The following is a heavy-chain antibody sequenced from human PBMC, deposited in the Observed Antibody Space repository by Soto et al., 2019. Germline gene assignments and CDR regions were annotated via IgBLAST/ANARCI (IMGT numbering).Heavy chain of an antibody. D-gene: IGHD2-15*01. J-gene: IGHJ4*02. CDR1: GFTFSSYA. CDR3: AKDRRLIGYCSGGSCYHFDY. V-gene: IGHV3-23*04. CDR2: ISGSGGST. Sequence: EVQLVESGGGLVKPGGSLRLSCAASGFTFSSYAMSWVRQAPGKGLEWVSAISGSGGSTYYADSVKGRFTISRDNSKNTLYLQMNSLRAEDTAVYYCAKDRRLIGYCSGGSCYHFDYWGQGTLVTVSS.